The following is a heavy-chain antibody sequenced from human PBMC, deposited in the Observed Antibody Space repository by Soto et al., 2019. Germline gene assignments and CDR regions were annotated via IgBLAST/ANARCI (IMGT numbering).Heavy chain of an antibody. V-gene: IGHV4-59*01. CDR2: IYYSGST. Sequence: SETLSLTCTVSGGSITSYYWSWIRQPPGKGLARIGYIYYSGSTNYNTSLKTRVTISVDTSKNQFSLKLSSVTGADRAVYYCASLNYDFWSGYSNYAEYFQHWGQGTLVTVS. CDR1: GGSITSYY. CDR3: ASLNYDFWSGYSNYAEYFQH. D-gene: IGHD3-3*01. J-gene: IGHJ1*01.